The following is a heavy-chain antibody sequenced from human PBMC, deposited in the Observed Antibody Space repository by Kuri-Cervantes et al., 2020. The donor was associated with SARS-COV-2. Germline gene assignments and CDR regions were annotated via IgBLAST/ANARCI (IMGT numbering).Heavy chain of an antibody. D-gene: IGHD3-3*01. J-gene: IGHJ4*02. V-gene: IGHV3-23*01. CDR1: GFTFSNYA. CDR3: TTHDFWSGYYCSY. CDR2: IGGSGDDT. Sequence: GESLKISCVASGFTFSNYAMGWVRQAPGKGLEWVSAIGGSGDDTYYADSVKGRFTISRDNSRNTLYLQMNSLRAEDTAVYYCTTHDFWSGYYCSYWGQGTLVTVSS.